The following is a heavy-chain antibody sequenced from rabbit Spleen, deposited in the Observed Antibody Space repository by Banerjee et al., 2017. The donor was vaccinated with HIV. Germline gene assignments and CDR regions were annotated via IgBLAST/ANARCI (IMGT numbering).Heavy chain of an antibody. CDR2: IYPITETT. J-gene: IGHJ6*01. CDR3: ARYSDNTIYSL. CDR1: GFTISGYW. Sequence: QLEESGGRLVQPGGSLTLSCKAFGFTISGYWMNWVRQAPGKGLEWIGIIYPITETTYYANWVNGRFTISTDNAQHTVDLQMNSLTAADTATYFCARYSDNTIYSLWGPGTLVTVS. V-gene: IGHV1S7*01. D-gene: IGHD2-1*01.